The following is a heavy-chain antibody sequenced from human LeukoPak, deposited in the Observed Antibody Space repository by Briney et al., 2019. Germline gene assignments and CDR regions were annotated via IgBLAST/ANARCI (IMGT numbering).Heavy chain of an antibody. CDR1: GYTFTSYD. Sequence: ASVKVSCKASGYTFTSYDINWVRQATGQGLEWMGWMNPNSGNTGYAQKFQGRVTMTRNTSISTAYMELSSLRSEDTAVYYCARGLRLRSRGPYYYYYMDVWGKGTTVTVSS. D-gene: IGHD3-3*01. J-gene: IGHJ6*03. CDR3: ARGLRLRSRGPYYYYYMDV. CDR2: MNPNSGNT. V-gene: IGHV1-8*01.